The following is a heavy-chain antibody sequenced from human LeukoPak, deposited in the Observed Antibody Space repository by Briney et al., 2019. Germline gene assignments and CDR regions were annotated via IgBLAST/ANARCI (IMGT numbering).Heavy chain of an antibody. Sequence: PGGSLRLSCAASGFTFSSYGVHWVRQAPGKGLEWVAFIRYDGSNKYYADSVKGRFTISRDNSKNTLYLQMNSLRAEDTAVYYCAKDRTGYCSSTSCALRDVWGKGTTVTVSS. CDR1: GFTFSSYG. V-gene: IGHV3-30*02. CDR2: IRYDGSNK. D-gene: IGHD2-2*01. CDR3: AKDRTGYCSSTSCALRDV. J-gene: IGHJ6*04.